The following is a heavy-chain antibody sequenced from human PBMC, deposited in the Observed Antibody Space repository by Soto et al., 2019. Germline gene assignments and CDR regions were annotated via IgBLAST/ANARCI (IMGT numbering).Heavy chain of an antibody. V-gene: IGHV1-69*12. Sequence: QVQLVQSGAEVKKPGSSVKVSCKASGGTFSSYAISWVRQAPGQGLEWMGGIIPIFGTANYAQKFQGRVTMTADESTSTAYMELSSLRSEDTAVYYCALHHPDHDRTYYYGMDVWGQGTTVTVSS. CDR1: GGTFSSYA. CDR3: ALHHPDHDRTYYYGMDV. J-gene: IGHJ6*02. D-gene: IGHD1-1*01. CDR2: IIPIFGTA.